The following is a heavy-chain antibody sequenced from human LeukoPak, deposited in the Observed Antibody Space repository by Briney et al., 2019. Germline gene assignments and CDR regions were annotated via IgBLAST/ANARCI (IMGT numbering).Heavy chain of an antibody. CDR3: ATAPAAADSF. D-gene: IGHD6-13*01. CDR1: GFTFSSFW. Sequence: GGSLRLSCAASGFTFSSFWVTWVRPAPGKGLEWVANINRDGSAKTYVDSVKGRFIISRDNAKNSVYLRMSNLRAEDTAVYYCATAPAAADSFWGQGTLVAVSS. V-gene: IGHV3-7*01. J-gene: IGHJ4*02. CDR2: INRDGSAK.